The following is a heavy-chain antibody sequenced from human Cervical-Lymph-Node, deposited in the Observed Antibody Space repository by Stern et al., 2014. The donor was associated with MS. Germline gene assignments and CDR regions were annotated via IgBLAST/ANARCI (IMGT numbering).Heavy chain of an antibody. CDR1: GFTLSAYA. V-gene: IGHV3-30-3*01. CDR3: ARDGRPV. Sequence: QVQLVESGGGVVQPGRSQGLACAASGFTLSAYAMHWVRQAPGQVLDWAAVISADGHTKFYADSVKGRFTISRDNSKNTLFLQMNSLKIEDTAVYYCARDGRPVWGQGTLVAVSS. CDR2: ISADGHTK. J-gene: IGHJ4*02.